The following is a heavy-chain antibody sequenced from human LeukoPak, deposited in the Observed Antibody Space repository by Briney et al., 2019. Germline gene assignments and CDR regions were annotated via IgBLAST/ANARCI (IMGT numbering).Heavy chain of an antibody. V-gene: IGHV3-74*03. CDR3: AREVGGNLGDAFDI. D-gene: IGHD4-23*01. Sequence: PGGSLRLSCAASGFTFSNYWMHWVRQAPGKGLVWVSRINSDGSTATYADSVKGRFTTSRDNAKKTLYVQMNSLRAEDTAVYYCAREVGGNLGDAFDIRGQGTMVTVSS. CDR2: INSDGSTA. J-gene: IGHJ3*02. CDR1: GFTFSNYW.